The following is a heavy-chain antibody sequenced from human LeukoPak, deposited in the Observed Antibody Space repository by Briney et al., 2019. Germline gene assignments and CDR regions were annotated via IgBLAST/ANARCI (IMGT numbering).Heavy chain of an antibody. V-gene: IGHV3-9*01. Sequence: GGSLRLSCVASGFTFDNYAMHWVRQAPGKGREGLSIISWNSGYIGYADSVKGRFTISRDNAKKSLDLQMNSLRAEDTAFYYCAKVRGTYSSGYFFDYWGKGTLVTVSS. J-gene: IGHJ4*02. CDR2: ISWNSGYI. D-gene: IGHD6-19*01. CDR3: AKVRGTYSSGYFFDY. CDR1: GFTFDNYA.